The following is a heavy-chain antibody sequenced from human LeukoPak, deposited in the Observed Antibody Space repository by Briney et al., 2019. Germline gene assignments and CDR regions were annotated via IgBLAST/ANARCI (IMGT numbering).Heavy chain of an antibody. V-gene: IGHV3-23*01. CDR3: AKDQQWATTSFDY. CDR1: GFTLSSYA. J-gene: IGHJ4*02. Sequence: GGSLRLSCAAPGFTLSSYAMSWVRQAPGKGLEWVSAISGSGGSTYYAGSVKGRFTISRDNSKNTLCLQMNSLRAEDTAVYYCAKDQQWATTSFDYWGQGTLVTVSS. D-gene: IGHD4-17*01. CDR2: ISGSGGST.